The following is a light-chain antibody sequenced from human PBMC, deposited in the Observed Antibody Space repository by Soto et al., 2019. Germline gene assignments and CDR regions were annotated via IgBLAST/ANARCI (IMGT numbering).Light chain of an antibody. CDR3: QQLNTNPCM. CDR2: EAS. CDR1: QTVSSS. Sequence: TRFRVTLGLSWGARATLSCRASQTVSSSLAWYQQKPGQAPRVLIYEASIRATSIPSRFSGRGSGADFTPPLSSLPPEDVATDYWQQLNTNPCMFGQGTKVDIK. J-gene: IGKJ1*01. V-gene: IGKV3-11*01.